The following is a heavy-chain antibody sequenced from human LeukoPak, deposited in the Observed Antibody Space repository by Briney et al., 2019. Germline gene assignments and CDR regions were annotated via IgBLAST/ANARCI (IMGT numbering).Heavy chain of an antibody. J-gene: IGHJ4*02. CDR3: ARGDQTNRVFDY. CDR2: INPNSGGT. Sequence: ASVKVSCKASGYTFTGYYMHWVRQAPGQGLEWMGWINPNSGGTNYAQKFQGRVTMTRDTSISTAYMELSRLRSEDTAVYYCARGDQTNRVFDYWGQGTLVTVSS. V-gene: IGHV1-2*02. D-gene: IGHD3-16*01. CDR1: GYTFTGYY.